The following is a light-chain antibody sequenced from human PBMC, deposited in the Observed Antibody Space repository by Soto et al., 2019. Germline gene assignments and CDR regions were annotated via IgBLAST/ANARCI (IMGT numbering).Light chain of an antibody. CDR2: EVN. CDR1: SSDVGGYNY. J-gene: IGLJ1*01. CDR3: SSYGGYNNVI. V-gene: IGLV2-8*01. Sequence: QPALTQPPSASGSPGQSVTISCTGTSSDVGGYNYVSWFQQHPGKAPKLIIHEVNQRPSGVPDRFSGSKSGNTASLTVSGLQAEDEGTYYCSSYGGYNNVIFGSGPKLTV.